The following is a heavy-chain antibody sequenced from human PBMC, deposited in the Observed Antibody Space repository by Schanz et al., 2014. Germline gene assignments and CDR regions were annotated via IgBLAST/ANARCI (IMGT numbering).Heavy chain of an antibody. D-gene: IGHD1-26*01. V-gene: IGHV3-23*01. J-gene: IGHJ4*02. CDR1: GFTFRRYG. CDR3: AKDVVGATYGGGHYFDY. Sequence: EVQMLESGGGLVQPGGSLRLSCVASGFTFRRYGMSWVRQAPGKGLEWVSVIAGDGGGPNYVDSVKGRFTISRDNSDNTLYLQMNNLRAEDTAVYYCAKDVVGATYGGGHYFDYWGQGTLVTVSS. CDR2: IAGDGGGP.